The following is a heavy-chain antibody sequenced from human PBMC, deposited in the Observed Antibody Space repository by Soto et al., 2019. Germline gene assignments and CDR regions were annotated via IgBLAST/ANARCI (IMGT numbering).Heavy chain of an antibody. J-gene: IGHJ5*02. CDR3: ARGIATGQLDP. CDR1: GYTFTRYT. V-gene: IGHV1-3*01. CDR2: INPDNGNT. D-gene: IGHD2-15*01. Sequence: ASVKVSCKASGYTFTRYTMNWVGQAPGQRLEWMGWINPDNGNTKSSQKFQDRVIITRDTSASTAYMDLSSLRSEDTAVYYCARGIATGQLDPWGQGTLVTSPQ.